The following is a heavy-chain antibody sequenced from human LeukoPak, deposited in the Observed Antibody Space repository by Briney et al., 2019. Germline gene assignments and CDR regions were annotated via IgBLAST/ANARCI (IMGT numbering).Heavy chain of an antibody. CDR1: GGSISSYY. CDR2: IYNSGST. V-gene: IGHV4-39*01. J-gene: IGHJ4*02. CDR3: ASDCSSTSCYGSDY. D-gene: IGHD2-2*01. Sequence: SETLSLTCTVSGGSISSYYWSWIRQPPGKGLEWIGSIYNSGSTYYNPSLKSRVTISVDTSKNQFSLKLSSVTAADTAVYYCASDCSSTSCYGSDYWGQGTLVTVSS.